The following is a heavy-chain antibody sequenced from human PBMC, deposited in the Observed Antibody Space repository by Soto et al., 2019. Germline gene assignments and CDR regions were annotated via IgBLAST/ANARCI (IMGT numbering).Heavy chain of an antibody. D-gene: IGHD2-21*01. V-gene: IGHV1-18*04. J-gene: IGHJ6*02. CDR3: ARDVFCGGAPACPDMDV. Sequence: ASVKVSCKASGYTFSGYSITWVRQAPGQGLEWMGRISGYNGNTNYARALRGRLTLTTDTSTSTAYMELRSLTSDDTAVYYCARDVFCGGAPACPDMDVWGQGTTVTVSS. CDR1: GYTFSGYS. CDR2: ISGYNGNT.